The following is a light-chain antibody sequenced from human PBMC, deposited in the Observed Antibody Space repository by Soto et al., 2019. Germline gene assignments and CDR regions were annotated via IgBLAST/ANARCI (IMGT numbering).Light chain of an antibody. CDR2: TAS. CDR1: QSISNW. J-gene: IGKJ1*01. V-gene: IGKV1-5*03. CDR3: QQSNSYTFT. Sequence: DIQMTQSPSTLSASVGDTVTITCRASQSISNWLAWYQQKPGKAPKLLIYTASSLESGVPSRFSGSGSGTEFTLTISSLQPDDFATYYCQQSNSYTFTFGQGTKVEIK.